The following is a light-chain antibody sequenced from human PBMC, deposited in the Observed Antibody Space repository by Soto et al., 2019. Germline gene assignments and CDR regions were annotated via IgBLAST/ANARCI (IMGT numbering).Light chain of an antibody. Sequence: DIQLTQSPSFLSASVGDRVTITCRASQGISSYLAWYQQKPGKAPKLLIYVVSTLQSGVPSRFSGSGSGTECTLTVSSLQPEAFATYYCQQLNSYPITFGQGTRLEIK. CDR2: VVS. CDR1: QGISSY. J-gene: IGKJ5*01. CDR3: QQLNSYPIT. V-gene: IGKV1-9*01.